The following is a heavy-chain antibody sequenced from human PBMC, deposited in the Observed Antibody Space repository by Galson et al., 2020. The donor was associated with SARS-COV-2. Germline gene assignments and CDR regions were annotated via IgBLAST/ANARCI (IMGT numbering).Heavy chain of an antibody. J-gene: IGHJ4*02. CDR3: ATRNRRENYNYQYYFNF. Sequence: SETLSLTCTVSGTSITDNKLSWGWIRQPPGKGLEWIGSIDYSGDSYYSPSLKSRITMSVDTSKNPFSLRLSSVTAADTAVYYCATRNRRENYNYQYYFNFWGQGTLVTVSS. D-gene: IGHD3-3*01. CDR2: IDYSGDS. V-gene: IGHV4-39*01. CDR1: GTSITDNKLS.